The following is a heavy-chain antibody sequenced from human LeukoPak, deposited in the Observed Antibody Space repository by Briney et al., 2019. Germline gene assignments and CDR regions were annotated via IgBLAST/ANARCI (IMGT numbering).Heavy chain of an antibody. CDR3: ARGRGYFDY. Sequence: SETLSLICTVSGASISGYYWSWIRQPPGKGLECIGYIYYSGSTNYNPSLKSRVTISVDTSKNQFSLKLSSVTASDTAVYYCARGRGYFDYWGQGTLVTVSA. V-gene: IGHV4-59*08. CDR1: GASISGYY. CDR2: IYYSGST. J-gene: IGHJ4*02.